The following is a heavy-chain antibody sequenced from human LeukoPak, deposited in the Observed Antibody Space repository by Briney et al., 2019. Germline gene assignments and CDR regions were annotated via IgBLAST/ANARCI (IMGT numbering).Heavy chain of an antibody. Sequence: SETLSLTCAVYGGSFSGYYWSWIRQPPGQGLEWIGEINHSGSTNYNPSLKSRVTISVDTSKNQFSLKLSSVTAADTAVYYCARGVRGITGTTGLSPFAPRPRPRSDYWGQGTLVTVSS. CDR1: GGSFSGYY. CDR3: ARGVRGITGTTGLSPFAPRPRPRSDY. D-gene: IGHD1-7*01. CDR2: INHSGST. J-gene: IGHJ4*02. V-gene: IGHV4-34*01.